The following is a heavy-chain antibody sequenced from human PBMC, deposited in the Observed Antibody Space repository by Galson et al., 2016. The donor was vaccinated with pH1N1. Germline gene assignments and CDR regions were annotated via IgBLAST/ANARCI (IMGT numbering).Heavy chain of an antibody. CDR1: GFTFSSYW. J-gene: IGHJ4*02. D-gene: IGHD6-13*01. CDR2: IKQDGSEK. CDR3: VRAIGAAGSY. Sequence: SLRLSCAASGFTFSSYWMTWVRQAPGKGLEWVANIKQDGSEKYYVDSVKGRFTISRDNDKNSVYLQMNSLRAEDTAVYYCVRAIGAAGSYWGQGTLVTVSS. V-gene: IGHV3-7*01.